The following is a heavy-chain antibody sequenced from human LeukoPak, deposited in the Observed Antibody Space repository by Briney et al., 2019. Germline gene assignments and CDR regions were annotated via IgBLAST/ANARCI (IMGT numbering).Heavy chain of an antibody. J-gene: IGHJ4*02. CDR3: AREKDEGFDY. V-gene: IGHV3-21*01. CDR1: GFSFSSYA. Sequence: GGSLRISCAASGFSFSSYAMTWVRQAPGKGLEWVSSIGGSSSSIYYADPVKGRFTISRDNARNSLYLQMNSLRAEDTAIYYCAREKDEGFDYWGQGTLVTVPS. CDR2: IGGSSSSI.